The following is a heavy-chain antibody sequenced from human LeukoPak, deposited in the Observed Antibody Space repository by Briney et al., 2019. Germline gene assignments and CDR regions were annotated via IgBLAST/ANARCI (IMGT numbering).Heavy chain of an antibody. CDR3: ARGGWYSGCVGVDY. V-gene: IGHV1-2*04. CDR1: GYTFTGYY. CDR2: INPNSGGT. Sequence: GASVKVSCKASGYTFTGYYMHWVRQAPGQGLEWMGWINPNSGGTNYAQKFQGWVTMTRDTSISTAYMELSRLRSDDTAVYYCARGGWYSGCVGVDYWGQGTLVTVSS. D-gene: IGHD1-26*01. J-gene: IGHJ4*02.